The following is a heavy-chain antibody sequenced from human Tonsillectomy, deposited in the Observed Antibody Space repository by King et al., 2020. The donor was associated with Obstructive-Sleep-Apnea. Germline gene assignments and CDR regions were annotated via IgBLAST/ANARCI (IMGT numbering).Heavy chain of an antibody. CDR2: IYYSGST. J-gene: IGHJ4*02. CDR1: RASISSSSYY. CDR3: ARDWFGTYKSYYFDY. D-gene: IGHD3-10*01. V-gene: IGHV4-39*07. Sequence: LQLQESGPGLVKPSETLSLTCTVSRASISSSSYYWGWIRQPPGKGLEWIGSIYYSGSTYYNPSLKSRVTISVDTSKNQFSLNLRSVTAADTAVYYCARDWFGTYKSYYFDYWGQGTLVTVSS.